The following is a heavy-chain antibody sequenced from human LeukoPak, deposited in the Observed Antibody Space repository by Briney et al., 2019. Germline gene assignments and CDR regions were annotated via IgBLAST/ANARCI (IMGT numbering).Heavy chain of an antibody. CDR2: IKSKTDGGTL. Sequence: GGSLRPSCAASGFTFSNAWMSWVRQAPGKGREWVGRIKSKTDGGTLDYAAPVKGRFTISRDDSKNTLYLQMNSLKTEDTAVYYCTTDPNTYYDFWSGYYTGHGTFDYWGQGTLVTVSS. CDR3: TTDPNTYYDFWSGYYTGHGTFDY. CDR1: GFTFSNAW. V-gene: IGHV3-15*01. D-gene: IGHD3-3*01. J-gene: IGHJ4*02.